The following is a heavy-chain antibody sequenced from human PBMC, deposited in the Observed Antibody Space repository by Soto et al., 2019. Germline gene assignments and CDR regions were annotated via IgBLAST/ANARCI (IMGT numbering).Heavy chain of an antibody. CDR1: GAGDTFSNYG. D-gene: IGHD1-1*01. CDR2: TIPASGTA. Sequence: QVHLVQSGAEVKSPGSAVKVSCKVSGAGDTFSNYGLNWMRQAPGQGLEWMGGTIPASGTANYAQKFQVRVTITADTSTSTAYMELSSLRSDDTAVSYCWRHDKTALPPLDYWGQGTLVSVSS. J-gene: IGHJ4*02. V-gene: IGHV1-69*06. CDR3: WRHDKTALPPLDY.